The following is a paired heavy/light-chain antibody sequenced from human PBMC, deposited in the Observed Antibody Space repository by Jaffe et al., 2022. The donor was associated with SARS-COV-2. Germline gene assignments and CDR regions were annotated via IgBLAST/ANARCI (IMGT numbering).Light chain of an antibody. Sequence: QSALTQPASVSGSPGQSITISCTGTSSDVGGYKYVSWYQQYPGKAPKLMIYDVNMGPSGVSTRFSGSKSGNTASLTISGLQAEDEADYYCTSYTTSKTIVFGTGTKVTVL. J-gene: IGLJ1*01. CDR2: DVN. CDR1: SSDVGGYKY. CDR3: TSYTTSKTIV. V-gene: IGLV2-14*01.
Heavy chain of an antibody. Sequence: QLQLQESGPGLVKPSETLSLTCTVSGGSISSATYYWGWLRQSPGRGLEWIGTIYYSGRTYYNPSLTSRVTISVDTSKNQFSLKLSSVTAADTAVYYCARHLRETSGYDYYYYYYMDVWGEGTTVTVSS. CDR1: GGSISSATYY. CDR2: IYYSGRT. V-gene: IGHV4-39*01. D-gene: IGHD5-12*01. J-gene: IGHJ6*03. CDR3: ARHLRETSGYDYYYYYYMDV.